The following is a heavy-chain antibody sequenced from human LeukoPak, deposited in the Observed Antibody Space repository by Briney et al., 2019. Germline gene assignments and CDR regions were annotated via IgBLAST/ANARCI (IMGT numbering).Heavy chain of an antibody. Sequence: GGSLRLSCAASGFTFNIYAMSWVRLAPGKGLEWVSAISGSGGSTYYADFAKGRFTISRDNSKNALYLQMNSLRAEDTAVYYCAKRGMFDPWGQGTLVTVSS. V-gene: IGHV3-23*01. CDR2: ISGSGGST. CDR1: GFTFNIYA. J-gene: IGHJ5*02. CDR3: AKRGMFDP. D-gene: IGHD3-10*01.